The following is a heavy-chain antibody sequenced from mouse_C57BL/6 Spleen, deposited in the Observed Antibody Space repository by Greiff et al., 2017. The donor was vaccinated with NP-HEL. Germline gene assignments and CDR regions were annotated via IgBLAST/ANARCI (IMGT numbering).Heavy chain of an antibody. Sequence: QVQLKQPGAELVRPGSSVKLSCKASGYTFTSYWMHWVKQRPIQGLEWIGNIDPSDSETHYNQKFKDKATLTVDKSSSTAYMQLSSLTSEDSAVYYCARLGSSYFDYWGQGTTLTVSS. D-gene: IGHD1-1*01. CDR3: ARLGSSYFDY. CDR2: IDPSDSET. CDR1: GYTFTSYW. V-gene: IGHV1-52*01. J-gene: IGHJ2*01.